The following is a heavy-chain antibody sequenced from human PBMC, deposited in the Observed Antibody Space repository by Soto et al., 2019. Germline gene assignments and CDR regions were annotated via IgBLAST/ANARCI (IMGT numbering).Heavy chain of an antibody. CDR3: ARGHRGDSSSWYWNYYYYGMDV. Sequence: GGSLRLSCAASGFTFSSYSMNWVRQAPGKGLEWVSSISSSSSYIYYADSVKGRFTISRDNAKNSLYLQMNSLRAEDTAVYYCARGHRGDSSSWYWNYYYYGMDVWGKGTTDTVS. J-gene: IGHJ6*04. V-gene: IGHV3-21*01. CDR1: GFTFSSYS. D-gene: IGHD6-13*01. CDR2: ISSSSSYI.